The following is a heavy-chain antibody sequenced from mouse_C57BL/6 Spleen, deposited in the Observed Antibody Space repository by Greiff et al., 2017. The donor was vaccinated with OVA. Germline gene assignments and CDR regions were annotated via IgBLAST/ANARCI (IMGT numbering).Heavy chain of an antibody. V-gene: IGHV1-15*01. CDR3: TRRLPNWEDYAMDY. CDR2: IDPETGGT. CDR1: GYTFTDYE. D-gene: IGHD4-1*01. J-gene: IGHJ4*01. Sequence: QVHVKQSGAELVRPGASVTLSCKASGYTFTDYEMHWVKQTPVHGLEWIGAIDPETGGTAYNQKFKGKAILTADKSSSTAYMELRSLTSEDSAVYYCTRRLPNWEDYAMDYWGQGTSVTVSS.